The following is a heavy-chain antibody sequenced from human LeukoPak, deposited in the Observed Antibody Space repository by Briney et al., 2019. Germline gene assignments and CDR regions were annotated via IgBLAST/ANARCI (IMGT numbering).Heavy chain of an antibody. CDR3: ARMIERYYFDY. J-gene: IGHJ4*02. V-gene: IGHV4-31*03. CDR2: IYYSGST. D-gene: IGHD3-22*01. Sequence: SETLSLTCTVSGGSISSGGYYWSWIRQHPGKGLEWIGYIYYSGSTYYNSSLKSRVTISVDTSKNQFSLKLSSVTAADTAVYYCARMIERYYFDYWGQGTLVTVSS. CDR1: GGSISSGGYY.